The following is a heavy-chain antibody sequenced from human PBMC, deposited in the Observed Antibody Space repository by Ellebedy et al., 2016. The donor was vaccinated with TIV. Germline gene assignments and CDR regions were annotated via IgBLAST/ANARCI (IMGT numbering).Heavy chain of an antibody. D-gene: IGHD5-24*01. Sequence: SVKVSCXASGGTFSSYAISWVRQAPGQGLEWMGGIIPIFGTANYAQKFQGRVTITADKSTSTAYMELSSLRSEDTAVYYCARDLDGYKDYWGQGTLVTVSS. CDR1: GGTFSSYA. CDR2: IIPIFGTA. CDR3: ARDLDGYKDY. J-gene: IGHJ4*02. V-gene: IGHV1-69*06.